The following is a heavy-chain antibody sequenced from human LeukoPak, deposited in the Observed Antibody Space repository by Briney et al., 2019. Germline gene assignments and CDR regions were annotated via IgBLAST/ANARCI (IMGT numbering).Heavy chain of an antibody. CDR2: ISNDERNK. V-gene: IGHV3-30*04. Sequence: PGGSLRPSCAASGFIFTNFAMHWVRQAPGKGLEWVAVISNDERNKYYADSVKGRFTISRDSSKNTLYLQMNSLRADDTAVYHCAKVQVGSHFDYWGQGTLVTVS. CDR1: GFIFTNFA. CDR3: AKVQVGSHFDY. J-gene: IGHJ4*02. D-gene: IGHD3-16*01.